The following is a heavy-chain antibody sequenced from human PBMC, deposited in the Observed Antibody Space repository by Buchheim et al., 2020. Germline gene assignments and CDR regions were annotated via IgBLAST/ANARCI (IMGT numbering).Heavy chain of an antibody. Sequence: QVHLVESGGGVVQPGRSLRLSCAASGFSFSRHGMHWVRQAPGKGLEWVAVMSSDGINRFYADSVKGRFPISRDNSQETLALEMNSLRAEDTALYYCAKERGHYYFDYWGQGAL. CDR1: GFSFSRHG. D-gene: IGHD2-21*02. J-gene: IGHJ4*02. CDR2: MSSDGINR. V-gene: IGHV3-30*18. CDR3: AKERGHYYFDY.